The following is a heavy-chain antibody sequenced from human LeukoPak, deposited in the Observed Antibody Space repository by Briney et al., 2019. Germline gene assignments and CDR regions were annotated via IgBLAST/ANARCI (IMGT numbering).Heavy chain of an antibody. CDR1: RGSISISSYY. CDR2: FYYIGGT. J-gene: IGHJ4*02. Sequence: SETLSLTCTVSRGSISISSYYWGWIRQPPGKRLEWIGSFYYIGGTYYNPSLEGRVTISADSSKNQFSLKLTSVTAADTALYYCARILTPFDSWGQGTLVTVSS. CDR3: ARILTPFDS. D-gene: IGHD2-15*01. V-gene: IGHV4-39*01.